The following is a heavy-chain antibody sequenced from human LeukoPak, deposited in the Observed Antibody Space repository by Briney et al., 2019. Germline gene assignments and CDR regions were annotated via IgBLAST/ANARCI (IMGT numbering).Heavy chain of an antibody. CDR1: AGSVNSGSYY. V-gene: IGHV4-39*01. CDR3: ARHEGSYYDKSGYTFDY. CDR2: IHHSGNT. Sequence: SETLSLTCTVSAGSVNSGSYYWGWIRQPPGKGLEWIGSIHHSGNTYYNASLKSRVTISVDTSKNQFILKLSSVTAADGAVYYCARHEGSYYDKSGYTFDYWGQGTLVTVSS. J-gene: IGHJ4*02. D-gene: IGHD3-22*01.